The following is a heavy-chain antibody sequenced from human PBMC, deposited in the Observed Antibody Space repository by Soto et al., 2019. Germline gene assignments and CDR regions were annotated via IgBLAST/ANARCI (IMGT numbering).Heavy chain of an antibody. Sequence: QVQLQESGPRLVKPAQTLSLTCTVSGASINDGAYYWNWVRQHPEKGLEWIGYIRYSGNTYYSPSLKSRVIISLDPCKHQFSLMLSSVTDADTAIYYCARSNYGDYGAQPDHWGQGTPVTVSS. D-gene: IGHD4-17*01. CDR1: GASINDGAYY. V-gene: IGHV4-31*03. CDR3: ARSNYGDYGAQPDH. CDR2: IRYSGNT. J-gene: IGHJ4*02.